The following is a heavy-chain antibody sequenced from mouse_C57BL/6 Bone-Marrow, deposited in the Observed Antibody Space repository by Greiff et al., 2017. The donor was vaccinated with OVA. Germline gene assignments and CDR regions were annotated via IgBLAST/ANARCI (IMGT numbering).Heavy chain of an antibody. CDR1: GFSLTSYG. V-gene: IGHV2-5*01. D-gene: IGHD1-1*01. Sequence: VKLMESGPGLVQPSQSLSITCTVSGFSLTSYGVHWVRQSPGKGLEWLGVIWRGGSTAYNAAFMSRLSITKDNSTSQVFLKMNSLQADDTAIYYCAKMGTTVSIGYWGQGTTLPVSS. CDR3: AKMGTTVSIGY. CDR2: IWRGGST. J-gene: IGHJ2*01.